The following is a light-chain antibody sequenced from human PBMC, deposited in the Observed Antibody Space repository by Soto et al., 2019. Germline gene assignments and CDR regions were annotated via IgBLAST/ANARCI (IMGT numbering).Light chain of an antibody. CDR2: AAS. CDR3: QQYSGYSTWT. J-gene: IGKJ1*01. Sequence: DIQMTQSPSTLSASVGDRVTITCRAIQSISSWVAWYQQNTGKAPKLLIYAASSLQSGVPSRFSGSGSETDFTLTISSLQPDDFATYYCQQYSGYSTWTFGQGTKVDIK. CDR1: QSISSW. V-gene: IGKV1-5*01.